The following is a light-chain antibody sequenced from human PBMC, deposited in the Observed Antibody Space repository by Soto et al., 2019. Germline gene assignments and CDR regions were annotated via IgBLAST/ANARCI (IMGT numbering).Light chain of an antibody. V-gene: IGKV1-5*03. CDR2: KTS. J-gene: IGKJ4*02. Sequence: DLQMTQSPSTLSASVGDRVTITCRASQTISNLLAWYQQKPGKAPKLLIYKTSSLESGVPSRFSGSGSGTEFTLTISSLQPDDFATYFCQHYNSYSPFGGGTKVEIK. CDR3: QHYNSYSP. CDR1: QTISNL.